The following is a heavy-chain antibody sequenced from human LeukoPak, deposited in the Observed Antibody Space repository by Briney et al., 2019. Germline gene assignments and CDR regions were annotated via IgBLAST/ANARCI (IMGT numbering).Heavy chain of an antibody. CDR3: ARVPITMIVHDY. D-gene: IGHD3-22*01. J-gene: IGHJ4*02. Sequence: PSETLSLTCAVYGGSFSGYYWSWIRQPPGKGLEWIGEINHSGSTNYNPSLKSRVTTSVDTSKNQFSLKLSSVTAADTAVYYCARVPITMIVHDYWGQGTLVTVSS. CDR2: INHSGST. V-gene: IGHV4-34*01. CDR1: GGSFSGYY.